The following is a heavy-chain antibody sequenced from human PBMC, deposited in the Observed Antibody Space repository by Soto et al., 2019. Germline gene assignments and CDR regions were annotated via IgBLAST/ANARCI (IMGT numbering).Heavy chain of an antibody. Sequence: EVQLLESGGGLVQPGGSLRLSCAASGFTFSSYAMSWVRQAPGKGLEWVSAISGSGGSTYYADSVKGRFTISRDNSKNMLYLQMNSLRAEDTAVYYCAKEARITFGGVIVTDFDYWGQGTLVTVSS. J-gene: IGHJ4*02. CDR1: GFTFSSYA. V-gene: IGHV3-23*01. CDR2: ISGSGGST. D-gene: IGHD3-16*02. CDR3: AKEARITFGGVIVTDFDY.